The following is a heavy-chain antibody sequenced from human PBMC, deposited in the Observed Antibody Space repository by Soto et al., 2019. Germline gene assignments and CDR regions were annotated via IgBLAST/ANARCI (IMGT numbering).Heavy chain of an antibody. J-gene: IGHJ6*03. CDR1: GYTFTSYG. CDR2: ISAYNGNT. V-gene: IGHV1-18*01. Sequence: ASVKVSCKASGYTFTSYGISWVRQAPGQGLEWMGWISAYNGNTNYAQKLQGRVTMTTDTSTSTAYMELRSLRSDDTAVYYCARHGLEYYDFWGGTRDYYYYMDVWGKGTTVTVSS. D-gene: IGHD3-3*01. CDR3: ARHGLEYYDFWGGTRDYYYYMDV.